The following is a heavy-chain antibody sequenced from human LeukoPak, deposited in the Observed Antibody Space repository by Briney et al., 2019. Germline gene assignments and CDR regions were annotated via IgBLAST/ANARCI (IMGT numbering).Heavy chain of an antibody. CDR1: GYTFTGYY. CDR2: INPNSGGT. Sequence: ASVTVSCKASGYTFTGYYMHWVRQAPGQGLEWMGWINPNSGGTNYAQKFQSRVTMTRDTSISTAYMELSRLRSDDTAVYYCARASYDSSGYYFYYYYYYMDVWGKGTTVTVSS. D-gene: IGHD3-22*01. J-gene: IGHJ6*03. CDR3: ARASYDSSGYYFYYYYYYMDV. V-gene: IGHV1-2*02.